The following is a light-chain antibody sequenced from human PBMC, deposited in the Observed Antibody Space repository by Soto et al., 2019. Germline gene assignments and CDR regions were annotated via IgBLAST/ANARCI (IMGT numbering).Light chain of an antibody. CDR2: EVS. V-gene: IGLV2-14*01. CDR1: SSDVGGYNY. J-gene: IGLJ3*02. CDR3: SSYTSSSTRV. Sequence: QSALTQPASVSGSPGQSITISCTGTSSDVGGYNYVSWYQQHPGKAPKLMIYEVSNRPYGVSHRFSGSKSGNTASLTISGLQAEDEAEYYCSSYTSSSTRVFGGGTKVTVL.